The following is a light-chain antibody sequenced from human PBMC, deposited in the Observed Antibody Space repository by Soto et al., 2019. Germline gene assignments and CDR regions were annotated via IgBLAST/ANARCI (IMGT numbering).Light chain of an antibody. CDR1: SSDVGGYNY. CDR2: DVS. CDR3: CSYAGSYVV. Sequence: QTVVTQPRSVSGSPGQSVTISCTGTSSDVGGYNYVSWYQQHPGKAPKLMIYDVSKRPSGVPDRFSGSKSGNTASLTISGLQDEDEADYYCCSYAGSYVVFGGGTQLTVL. V-gene: IGLV2-11*01. J-gene: IGLJ2*01.